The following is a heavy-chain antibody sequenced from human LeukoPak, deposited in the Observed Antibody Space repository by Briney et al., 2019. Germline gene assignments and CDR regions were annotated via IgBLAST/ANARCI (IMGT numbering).Heavy chain of an antibody. CDR3: AKDRCSSTSCYIIDY. Sequence: PGGSLRLSCAASGFTFSSYAMHWFRQAPGKGLGWVAFIRYDGSNKYYADSVKGRFTISRDNSKNTLYLQMNSLRAEDTAVYYCAKDRCSSTSCYIIDYWGQGTLVTVSS. J-gene: IGHJ4*02. D-gene: IGHD2-2*02. CDR1: GFTFSSYA. V-gene: IGHV3-30*02. CDR2: IRYDGSNK.